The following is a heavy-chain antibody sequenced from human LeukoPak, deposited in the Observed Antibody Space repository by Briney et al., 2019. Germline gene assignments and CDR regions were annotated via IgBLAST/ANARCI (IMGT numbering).Heavy chain of an antibody. CDR1: GGSISSYY. Sequence: PSETLSLTCTVSGGSISSYYWSWIRQPPGKGLEWIGYIYYSGSTNYNPSLKSRVTISVDTSKNQFSLKLSSVTAADTAVYYCARDGNVSWYYHWGQGTLVTVTS. CDR3: ARDGNVSWYYH. V-gene: IGHV4-59*12. CDR2: IYYSGST. J-gene: IGHJ5*02. D-gene: IGHD1-1*01.